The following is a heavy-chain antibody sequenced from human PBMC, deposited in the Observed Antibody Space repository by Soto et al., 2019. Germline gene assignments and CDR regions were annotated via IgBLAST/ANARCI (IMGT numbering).Heavy chain of an antibody. CDR3: AKLPGPIFGLSRSY. D-gene: IGHD3-3*01. Sequence: PGGSLRLSCAASGFTFSNYAMNCVRQAPGRGLEWVSRISDSGDSTDYADSVKGRFTISRDNSKNTLYLQMNSLRAEDTAIYYCAKLPGPIFGLSRSYWGQGTLVTVSS. J-gene: IGHJ4*02. CDR2: ISDSGDST. CDR1: GFTFSNYA. V-gene: IGHV3-23*01.